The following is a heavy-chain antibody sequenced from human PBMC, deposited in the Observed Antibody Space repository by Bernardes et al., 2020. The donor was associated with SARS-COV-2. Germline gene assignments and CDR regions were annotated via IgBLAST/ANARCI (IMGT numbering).Heavy chain of an antibody. D-gene: IGHD1-26*01. V-gene: IGHV3-21*06. CDR3: ARDLYSENFPDY. J-gene: IGHJ4*02. Sequence: GGSLRLSCSASGFTFSSYTMNWVRQAPGKGLEWVSSISSSGNYKYYADSVKGRFAISRDNAKNSLYLEMNNLRAVDTAMYYCARDLYSENFPDYWGQGTLVTVSS. CDR1: GFTFSSYT. CDR2: ISSSGNYK.